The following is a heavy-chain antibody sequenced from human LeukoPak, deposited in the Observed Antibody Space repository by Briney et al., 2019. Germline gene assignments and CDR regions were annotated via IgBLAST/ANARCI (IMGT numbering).Heavy chain of an antibody. CDR3: VRQMYSYGWSAHFDF. CDR2: TYYRSKWYN. CDR1: GDSVSSNSVA. Sequence: SSQTLSLTCAISGDSVSSNSVAWNWIRQSPSRGLEYLGRTYYRSKWYNDYALSVKSRITINPDTSKNQFSLQLNSVTPEDTAVYYCVRQMYSYGWSAHFDFWDQGTLVTVSS. D-gene: IGHD5-18*01. J-gene: IGHJ4*02. V-gene: IGHV6-1*01.